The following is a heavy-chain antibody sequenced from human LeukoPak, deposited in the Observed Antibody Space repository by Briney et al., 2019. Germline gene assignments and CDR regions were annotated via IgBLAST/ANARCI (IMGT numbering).Heavy chain of an antibody. D-gene: IGHD1-26*01. CDR2: INPNSGGT. CDR3: ARDPGLVVGATGSNDY. CDR1: GYTFTGYY. Sequence: GASVKVSCKASGYTFTGYYMHWVRQAPGQGLEWVGWINPNSGGTNYAQKFQGRVTMTRDTSISTAYMELSRLRSDDTAVYYCARDPGLVVGATGSNDYWGQGTLVTVSS. J-gene: IGHJ4*02. V-gene: IGHV1-2*02.